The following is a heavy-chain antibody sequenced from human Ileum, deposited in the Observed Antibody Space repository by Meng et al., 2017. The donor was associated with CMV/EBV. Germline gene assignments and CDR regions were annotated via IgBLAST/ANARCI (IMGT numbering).Heavy chain of an antibody. Sequence: SESLSLTCTVSGGCISSSSYYWVWLLQPPGKGLEWIGSIYYSGSTYYNPSLKSRVTISVDTYKNQFSLKLSSVTAADTDVDYCARERGAGGGDHYYYDYGMDVWGQGTMVTVSS. J-gene: IGHJ6*02. D-gene: IGHD2-21*01. V-gene: IGHV4-39*07. CDR3: ARERGAGGGDHYYYDYGMDV. CDR1: GGCISSSSYY. CDR2: IYYSGST.